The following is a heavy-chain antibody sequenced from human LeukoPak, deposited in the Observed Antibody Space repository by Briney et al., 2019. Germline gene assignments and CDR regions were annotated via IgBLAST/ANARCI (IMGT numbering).Heavy chain of an antibody. J-gene: IGHJ6*02. CDR2: IYYSGST. Sequence: PSETLSLTCSVSGGSISSYYWSWIRQPPGKGLEWIGYIYYSGSTNYSPSLKSRVTISVDTSKNQFSLKLSSVTAADTAVYYCARGVGPRYCSGGRCYPQGDYFYGLDVWGQGTTVTVSS. CDR3: ARGVGPRYCSGGRCYPQGDYFYGLDV. CDR1: GGSISSYY. V-gene: IGHV4-59*01. D-gene: IGHD2-15*01.